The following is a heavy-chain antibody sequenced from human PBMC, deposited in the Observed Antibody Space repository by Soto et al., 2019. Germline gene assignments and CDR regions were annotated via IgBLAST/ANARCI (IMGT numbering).Heavy chain of an antibody. D-gene: IGHD6-19*01. CDR1: GYTFTIYG. CDR3: ARDVPTLVAVAGTIAFDI. CDR2: ISAYNGNT. Sequence: GASVKVSCKASGYTFTIYGIIWVRQAPGQGLEWMGWISAYNGNTNYAQKLQGRVTMTTDTSTSTAYMELRSLRSDDTAVYYCARDVPTLVAVAGTIAFDIWGQGTMVTVSS. V-gene: IGHV1-18*01. J-gene: IGHJ3*02.